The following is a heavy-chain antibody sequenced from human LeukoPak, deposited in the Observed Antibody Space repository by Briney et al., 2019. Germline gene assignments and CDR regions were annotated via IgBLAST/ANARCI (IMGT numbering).Heavy chain of an antibody. V-gene: IGHV3-30*18. D-gene: IGHD6-13*01. Sequence: AGGSLRLSCAASGFTFSSYGMHWVRQAPGKGLEWVAVISYDGSNKYYADSVKGRFTIPRDNSKNTLYLQMNSLRAEDTAVYYCAKSTISSMSPWGQGTLVTVSS. CDR3: AKSTISSMSP. J-gene: IGHJ5*02. CDR1: GFTFSSYG. CDR2: ISYDGSNK.